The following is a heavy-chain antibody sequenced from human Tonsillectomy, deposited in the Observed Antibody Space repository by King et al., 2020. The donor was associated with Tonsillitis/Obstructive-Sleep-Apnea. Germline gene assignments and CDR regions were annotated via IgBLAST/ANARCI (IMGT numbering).Heavy chain of an antibody. CDR1: GGSISTYY. J-gene: IGHJ2*01. V-gene: IGHV4-59*01. D-gene: IGHD2-15*01. CDR2: IYYVGST. Sequence: VQLPESGPGLVKPSETLSLPCTVSGGSISTYYWSWIRQSPGKGLEWIGYIYYVGSTNYNPSLKSRVTISVDTSKNQFSLKLNSVTAADTAVYYCARGLLHWYFDLWGRGTLVTVSS. CDR3: ARGLLHWYFDL.